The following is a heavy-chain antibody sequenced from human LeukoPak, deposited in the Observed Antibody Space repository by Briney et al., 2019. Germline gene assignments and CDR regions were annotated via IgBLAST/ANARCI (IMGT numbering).Heavy chain of an antibody. CDR2: IYHSGST. CDR3: ARGTLGSYYFDY. V-gene: IGHV4-30-2*01. Sequence: SETLSLTCAVSGGSISSGGYSWSWIRQPPGKGLEWIGYIYHSGSTCYNPSLKSRVTISVDRSKNQFSLKLSSVTAADTAVYYCARGTLGSYYFDYWGQGTLVTVSS. J-gene: IGHJ4*02. D-gene: IGHD7-27*01. CDR1: GGSISSGGYS.